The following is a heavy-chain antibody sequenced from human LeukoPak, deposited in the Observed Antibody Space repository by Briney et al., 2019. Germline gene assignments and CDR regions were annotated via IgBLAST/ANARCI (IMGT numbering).Heavy chain of an antibody. CDR3: ARARWFGELCDP. Sequence: GGSLRLSCAASGFTFSSYGMHWVRQAPGKGLEWVAVISYDGSNKYYADSVKGRFTISRDNSKNTLYLQMNSLRAEDTAVYYCARARWFGELCDPWGQGTLVTVSS. CDR1: GFTFSSYG. CDR2: ISYDGSNK. J-gene: IGHJ5*02. V-gene: IGHV3-30*03. D-gene: IGHD3-10*01.